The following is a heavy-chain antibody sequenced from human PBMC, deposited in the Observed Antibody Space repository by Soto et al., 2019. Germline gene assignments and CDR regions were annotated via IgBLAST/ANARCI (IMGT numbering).Heavy chain of an antibody. V-gene: IGHV3-23*01. CDR3: AIPRQLEPNFDAFDI. Sequence: GGSLRLSCAASGFTFSSYAMSWVRQAPGKGLEWVSAISGSGGSTYYADSVKGRFTISRDNSKNTLYLQMNSLRADDTAVYYCAIPRQLEPNFDAFDIWGQGTMVTVSS. CDR2: ISGSGGST. D-gene: IGHD1-1*01. J-gene: IGHJ3*02. CDR1: GFTFSSYA.